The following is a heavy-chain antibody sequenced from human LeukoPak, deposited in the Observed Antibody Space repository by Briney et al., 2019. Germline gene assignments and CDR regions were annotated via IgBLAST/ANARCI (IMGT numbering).Heavy chain of an antibody. CDR1: GYTFTSYG. CDR2: ISAYNGNT. CDR3: ARDLSSGSKDPFDY. V-gene: IGHV1-18*01. Sequence: ASVKVSCKASGYTFTSYGISWVRQAPRQGLEWMGWISAYNGNTNYAQKLQGRVTMTTDTSTSTAYMELRSLRSDDTAVYYCARDLSSGSKDPFDYWGQGTLVTVSS. D-gene: IGHD3-22*01. J-gene: IGHJ4*02.